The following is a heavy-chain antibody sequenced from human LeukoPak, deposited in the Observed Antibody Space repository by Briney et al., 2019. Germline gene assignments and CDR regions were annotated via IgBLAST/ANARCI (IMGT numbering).Heavy chain of an antibody. J-gene: IGHJ4*02. CDR3: ARDERYSAIDY. Sequence: ASVKVSCKASGYTFTSYAMNWVRQAPGQRLEWMGWISAGNGNTKYSQKFQGRVTITRDTSASTAYMELSSLRSGDTAVYYCARDERYSAIDYWGQGTLVTVSS. CDR1: GYTFTSYA. V-gene: IGHV1-3*01. CDR2: ISAGNGNT. D-gene: IGHD6-13*01.